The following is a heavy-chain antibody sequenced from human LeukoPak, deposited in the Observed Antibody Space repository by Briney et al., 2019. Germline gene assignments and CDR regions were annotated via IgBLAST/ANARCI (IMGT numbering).Heavy chain of an antibody. CDR2: IYPDDSDT. Sequence: GESLKISCKGSGYKFNAYWIAWVRQMPGKGLEWMGIIYPDDSDTRYSPSFQGQVTISADKSISTAYLQWSSLKASDTAMYYCASDSISYGSGSYWGQGTLVTVSS. CDR3: ASDSISYGSGSY. CDR1: GYKFNAYW. V-gene: IGHV5-51*01. D-gene: IGHD3-10*01. J-gene: IGHJ4*02.